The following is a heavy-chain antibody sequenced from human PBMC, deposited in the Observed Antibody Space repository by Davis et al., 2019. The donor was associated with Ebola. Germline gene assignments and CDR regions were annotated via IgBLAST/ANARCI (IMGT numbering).Heavy chain of an antibody. Sequence: ASVKVSCKASGYTFTSYGISWVRQAPGQGLEWMGWISAYNGNTNYAQKLQGRVTMTTDTSTSTAYMELRSLRAEDTAVYYCATRGYSYGSSDYWGQGTLVTVSS. D-gene: IGHD5-18*01. CDR1: GYTFTSYG. CDR3: ATRGYSYGSSDY. V-gene: IGHV1-18*04. CDR2: ISAYNGNT. J-gene: IGHJ4*02.